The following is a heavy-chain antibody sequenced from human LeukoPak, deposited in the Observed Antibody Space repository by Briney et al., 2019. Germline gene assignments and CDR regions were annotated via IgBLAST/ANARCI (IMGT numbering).Heavy chain of an antibody. Sequence: GGSLRLSCAASGFPFNHYAMSWVRQAPGKGLEWVSSMSGSGGSTYYADSVKGRFTISRDNSNNTLYLQMNSLRAEDTAVYYCAKSIAAAGYAFDIWGQGTMVTVSS. CDR2: MSGSGGST. CDR3: AKSIAAAGYAFDI. D-gene: IGHD6-13*01. J-gene: IGHJ3*02. V-gene: IGHV3-23*01. CDR1: GFPFNHYA.